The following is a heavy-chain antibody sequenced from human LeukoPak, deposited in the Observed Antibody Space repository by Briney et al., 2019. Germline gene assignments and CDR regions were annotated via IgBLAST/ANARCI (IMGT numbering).Heavy chain of an antibody. CDR2: FDPEDGET. D-gene: IGHD2-15*01. J-gene: IGHJ5*02. CDR3: ATSLVDCSGGSCHGNWFDP. V-gene: IGHV1-24*01. Sequence: ASVKVSCKVSGYTLTELSMHWVRQAPGKGLEWMGGFDPEDGETIYAQKFQGRVTMTEDTSTDTAYMELSSLRSEDTAVYYCATSLVDCSGGSCHGNWFDPWGQGTLVTVSS. CDR1: GYTLTELS.